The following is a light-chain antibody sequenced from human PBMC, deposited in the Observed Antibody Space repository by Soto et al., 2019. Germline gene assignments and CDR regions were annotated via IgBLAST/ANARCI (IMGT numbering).Light chain of an antibody. CDR3: QQYNNWPPRYT. CDR1: QSISRN. V-gene: IGKV3-15*01. CDR2: AAS. Sequence: EIVMTQSPAPLSLSLGERATLSCRASQSISRNLAWYHQRPGQAPRLLIYAASTRATGIPARFSGSGSGTDFTLTISGLQSEDFGVYFCQQYNNWPPRYTFGQGTKLEIK. J-gene: IGKJ2*01.